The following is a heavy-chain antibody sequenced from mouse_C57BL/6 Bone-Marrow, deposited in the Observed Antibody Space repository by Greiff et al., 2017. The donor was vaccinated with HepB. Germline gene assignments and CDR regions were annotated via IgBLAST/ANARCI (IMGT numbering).Heavy chain of an antibody. CDR2: IDPSDSET. CDR1: GYTFTSYW. CDR3: ARGRVTTFYFDY. Sequence: QVQLKQPGAELVRPGSSVKLSCKASGYTFTSYWMHWVKQRPIQGLEWIGNIDPSDSETHYNQKFKDKATLTVDKSSSTAYMQLSSLTSEDSAVYYCARGRVTTFYFDYWGQGTTLTVSS. D-gene: IGHD2-2*01. V-gene: IGHV1-52*01. J-gene: IGHJ2*01.